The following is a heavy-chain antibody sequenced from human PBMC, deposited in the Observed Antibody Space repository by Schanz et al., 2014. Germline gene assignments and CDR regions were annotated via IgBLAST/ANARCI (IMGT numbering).Heavy chain of an antibody. D-gene: IGHD3-10*01. J-gene: IGHJ3*02. Sequence: EVQLVESGGGLVRPGGSLRLSCTTSGLIFSTYTLNWVRQAPGKGLEWISYISFGGNTIYYADSVKGRFTISRDNSKNNSKNTLYVQMNSLRAEDTAVYYCAKAKSGAHGAFDIWGQGTMVTVSS. V-gene: IGHV3-23*04. CDR3: AKAKSGAHGAFDI. CDR2: ISFGGNTI. CDR1: GLIFSTYT.